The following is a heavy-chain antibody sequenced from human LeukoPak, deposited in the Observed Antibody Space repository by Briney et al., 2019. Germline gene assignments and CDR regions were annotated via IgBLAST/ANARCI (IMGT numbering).Heavy chain of an antibody. CDR3: ARDAYYYGSESYFFDY. J-gene: IGHJ4*02. D-gene: IGHD3-10*01. V-gene: IGHV4-39*07. Sequence: SETLSLICTVSGGSISSSSYYWGWIRQPPGKGLEWIGSIYYSGSTKYNPSLKSRVTMSVDTSKNQFSLKLSSVTAADTAVYYCARDAYYYGSESYFFDYWGQGTLVTVSS. CDR1: GGSISSSSYY. CDR2: IYYSGST.